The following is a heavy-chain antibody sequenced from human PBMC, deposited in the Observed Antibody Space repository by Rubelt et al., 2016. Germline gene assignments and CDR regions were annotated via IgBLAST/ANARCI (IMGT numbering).Heavy chain of an antibody. D-gene: IGHD5-24*01. CDR2: INPSGGST. CDR3: ARTKTVEMATIPLAY. CDR1: GYTFTSYY. Sequence: QVQLVQSGAEVKKPGASVKVSCKASGYTFTSYYMHWVRQAPGQGLEWMGIINPSGGSTSYEQNFRGRVTMTRATSTRTVYMELSSLRSEDTAVYYCARTKTVEMATIPLAYWGQGTLVTVSS. V-gene: IGHV1-46*01. J-gene: IGHJ4*02.